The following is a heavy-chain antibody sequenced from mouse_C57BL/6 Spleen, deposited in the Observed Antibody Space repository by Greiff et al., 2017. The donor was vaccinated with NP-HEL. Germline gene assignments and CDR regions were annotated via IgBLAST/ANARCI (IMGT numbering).Heavy chain of an antibody. Sequence: EVKLVESGGDLVKPGGSLKLSCAASGFTFSSYGMSWVRQTPDKRLEWVATISSGGSYTYYPDSVKGRFTISRDNANNTLYLQMSSLKSEDTAMYYCARQDWDFDYWGQGTTLTVSS. J-gene: IGHJ2*01. CDR1: GFTFSSYG. V-gene: IGHV5-6*01. CDR2: ISSGGSYT. D-gene: IGHD4-1*01. CDR3: ARQDWDFDY.